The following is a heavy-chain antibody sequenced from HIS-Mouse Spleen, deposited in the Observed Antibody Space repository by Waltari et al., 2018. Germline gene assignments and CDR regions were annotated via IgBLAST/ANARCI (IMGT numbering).Heavy chain of an antibody. D-gene: IGHD4-17*01. CDR1: CGSISSSSYY. Sequence: QLQLQESGPGLVNPSEPLSLPCTVPCGSISSSSYYWGWIHQPPGKGLEWIGSIYYSGSTYYNPSLKSRVTISVDTSKNQFSLKLSSVTAADTAVYYCAYGDYFDYWGQGTLVTVSS. J-gene: IGHJ4*02. CDR2: IYYSGST. V-gene: IGHV4-39*01. CDR3: AYGDYFDY.